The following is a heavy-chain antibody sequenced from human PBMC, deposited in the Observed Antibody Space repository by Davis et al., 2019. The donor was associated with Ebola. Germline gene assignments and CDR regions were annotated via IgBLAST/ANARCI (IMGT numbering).Heavy chain of an antibody. Sequence: AASVKVSCKASGYTFTSYAMHWVRQAPGQRLEWMGWINAGNGNTKYSQKFQGRVTITRDTSASTAYMELSSLRSEDTAVYYCARAPSGLLSGWYRGPVDYWGQGTLVTVSS. CDR2: INAGNGNT. V-gene: IGHV1-3*01. CDR3: ARAPSGLLSGWYRGPVDY. J-gene: IGHJ4*02. D-gene: IGHD6-19*01. CDR1: GYTFTSYA.